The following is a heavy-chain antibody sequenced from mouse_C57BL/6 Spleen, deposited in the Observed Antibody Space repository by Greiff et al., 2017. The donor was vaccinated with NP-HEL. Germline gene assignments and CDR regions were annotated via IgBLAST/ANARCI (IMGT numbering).Heavy chain of an antibody. V-gene: IGHV5-17*01. J-gene: IGHJ4*01. CDR3: ARGVGFYAMDY. Sequence: EVKLVESGGGLVKPGGSLKLSCAASGFTFSDYGMHWVRQAPEKGLEWVAYISSGSSTIYYADTVKGRFTISRDNAKNTLFLQMTSLRSEDTAIYYCARGVGFYAMDYWGQGTSVTVSS. CDR2: ISSGSSTI. CDR1: GFTFSDYG.